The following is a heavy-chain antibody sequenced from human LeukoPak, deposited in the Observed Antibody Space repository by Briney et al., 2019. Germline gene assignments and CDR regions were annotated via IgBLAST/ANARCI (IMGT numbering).Heavy chain of an antibody. CDR1: GGSFSGYY. Sequence: PSETLSLTCAVYGGSFSGYYWSWIRQHPGKGLEWIGEINHSGTTNYTPSLSSRVTISVDSSKSQFSLRLNSVTAADTATYYCARAEEGNNLGLLGYWGQGTRVIVSS. CDR3: ARAEEGNNLGLLGY. CDR2: INHSGTT. D-gene: IGHD5-24*01. V-gene: IGHV4-34*01. J-gene: IGHJ4*02.